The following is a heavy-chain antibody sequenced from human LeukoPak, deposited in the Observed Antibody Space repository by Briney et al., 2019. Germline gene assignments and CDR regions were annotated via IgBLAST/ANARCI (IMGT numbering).Heavy chain of an antibody. D-gene: IGHD3-22*01. CDR3: ARDDDRPDNGLDY. CDR2: INHSGST. CDR1: GGSFSGYY. J-gene: IGHJ4*02. V-gene: IGHV4-34*01. Sequence: PSETLSLTCAVYGGSFSGYYWSWIRQPPGKGLEWIGEINHSGSTNYNPSLKSRVTISVDTSKNQFSLKLSSVTAADTAVYYCARDDDRPDNGLDYWGQGTLVTVSS.